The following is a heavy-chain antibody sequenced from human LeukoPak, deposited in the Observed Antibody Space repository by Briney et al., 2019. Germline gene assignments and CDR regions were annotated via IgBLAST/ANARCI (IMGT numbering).Heavy chain of an antibody. Sequence: ASVKVSCKVSGYTFTGYYMHWVRQAPGQGLEWMGWINPNSGGTNYAQKFQGRVTMTRDTSISTAYMELSRLRSDDTAVYYCAREADYGGNPDAFDIWGQGTMVTVSS. CDR2: INPNSGGT. J-gene: IGHJ3*02. D-gene: IGHD4-23*01. V-gene: IGHV1-2*02. CDR1: GYTFTGYY. CDR3: AREADYGGNPDAFDI.